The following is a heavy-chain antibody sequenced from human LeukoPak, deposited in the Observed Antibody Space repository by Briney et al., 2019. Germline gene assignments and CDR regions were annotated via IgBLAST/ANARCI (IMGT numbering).Heavy chain of an antibody. Sequence: PSETLSLTCTVSGDSIISYYWSWIRQPPGKGLEWIGYIYYSGSTNYNPSLKSRVTISVDTSKNQFSLKLSSVTAADTAVYYCAREDPSLTPKLDYWGQGTLVTVSS. D-gene: IGHD3-9*01. CDR3: AREDPSLTPKLDY. CDR2: IYYSGST. J-gene: IGHJ4*02. V-gene: IGHV4-59*01. CDR1: GDSIISYY.